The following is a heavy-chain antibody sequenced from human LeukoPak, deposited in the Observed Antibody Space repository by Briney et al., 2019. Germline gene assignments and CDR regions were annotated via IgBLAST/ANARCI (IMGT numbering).Heavy chain of an antibody. CDR1: GFTFSSYW. V-gene: IGHV3-7*01. D-gene: IGHD6-19*01. CDR3: ATNMRVAVAGTWNY. J-gene: IGHJ4*02. CDR2: IKQDGSEK. Sequence: GGSLRLSCVASGFTFSSYWMSWVRQTPGKGLEWVANIKQDGSEKYYVDSVKGRFTISRDNAKNSLYLQMNSLRAEDTAVYYCATNMRVAVAGTWNYWGQGTLVTVSS.